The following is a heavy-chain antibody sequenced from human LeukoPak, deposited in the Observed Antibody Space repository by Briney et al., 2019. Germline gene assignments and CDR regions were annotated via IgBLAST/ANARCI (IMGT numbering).Heavy chain of an antibody. D-gene: IGHD3-22*01. Sequence: PSETLSLTCTVSGYSISSGYYWNWIRQSPEKGLEWIGSVSHSGTTSYFPSLQSRVTISVDTSKNQFSLKLSSVTAAGTAVYYCATLGFSSGYYYYFDHWGQGTLVTVSS. CDR3: ATLGFSSGYYYYFDH. CDR2: VSHSGTT. V-gene: IGHV4-38-2*02. J-gene: IGHJ4*02. CDR1: GYSISSGYY.